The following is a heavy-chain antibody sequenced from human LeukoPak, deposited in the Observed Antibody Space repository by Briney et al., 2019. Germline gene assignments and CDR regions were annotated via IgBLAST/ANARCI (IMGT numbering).Heavy chain of an antibody. CDR1: GYSISSGYY. CDR3: ARVLGYYGSGSYPVDAFDI. CDR2: IYYSGST. J-gene: IGHJ3*02. Sequence: SETLSLTCTVSGYSISSGYYWGWIRQPPGKGLEWIGSIYYSGSTYYNPSLKSRVTISVDTSKNQFSLKLSSVTAADTAVYYCARVLGYYGSGSYPVDAFDIWGQGTMVTVSS. D-gene: IGHD3-10*01. V-gene: IGHV4-38-2*02.